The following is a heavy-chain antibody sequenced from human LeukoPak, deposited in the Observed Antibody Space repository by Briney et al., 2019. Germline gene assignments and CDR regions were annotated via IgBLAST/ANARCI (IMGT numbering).Heavy chain of an antibody. CDR3: ARTYCSGGSCHFDY. Sequence: PSETLSLTCTVSGGSISTYYWNWLRQPPGKGLEWIGYIYYSGNTDSNPSLKSRVTISVDTSKNQFSLKLSSVTAADTAVYYCARTYCSGGSCHFDYWGQGTLVTVSS. D-gene: IGHD2-15*01. J-gene: IGHJ4*02. CDR2: IYYSGNT. V-gene: IGHV4-59*08. CDR1: GGSISTYY.